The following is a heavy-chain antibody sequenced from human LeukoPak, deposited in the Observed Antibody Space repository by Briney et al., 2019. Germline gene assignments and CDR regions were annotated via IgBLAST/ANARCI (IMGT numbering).Heavy chain of an antibody. CDR3: ARDISGYDFYYYGMDV. Sequence: MPGGSLRLSCAASGFTFSSYSMNWVRQAPGKGLEWVSSISSSSSYIYYADSVKGRFTISRDNAKNSLYLQMNSLRAEDTAVYYCARDISGYDFYYYGMDVWGQGTTVTVSS. CDR2: ISSSSSYI. V-gene: IGHV3-21*01. J-gene: IGHJ6*02. D-gene: IGHD5-12*01. CDR1: GFTFSSYS.